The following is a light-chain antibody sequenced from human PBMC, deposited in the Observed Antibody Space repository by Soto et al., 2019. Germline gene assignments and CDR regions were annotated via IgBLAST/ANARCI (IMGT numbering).Light chain of an antibody. J-gene: IGLJ1*01. CDR3: NSYTSSTIDYV. V-gene: IGLV2-14*01. CDR1: SSDVGGYNY. Sequence: QSALTQPASVSGSPGQSITISCTGTSSDVGGYNYVSWYQQHPGKAPKLMVYEVSNRPSGVSNRFSASKSVNTASLTISGSQTEGEADDYGNSYTSSTIDYVFGTGTKVTVL. CDR2: EVS.